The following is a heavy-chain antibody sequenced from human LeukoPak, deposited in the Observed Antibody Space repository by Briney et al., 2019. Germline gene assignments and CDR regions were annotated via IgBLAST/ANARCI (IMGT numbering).Heavy chain of an antibody. J-gene: IGHJ4*02. CDR1: GYTFIDYY. V-gene: IGHV1-2*02. CDR2: INPNIGGT. D-gene: IGHD3-16*01. Sequence: ASVKVSCKASGYTFIDYYLHWVRQAPGHGLEWMGWINPNIGGTDYAQKFQGRVTMTSDTSISTAYMELSSLRSDDTAVYHCARVRAPSFTQGGFDYWGQGTLATVSS. CDR3: ARVRAPSFTQGGFDY.